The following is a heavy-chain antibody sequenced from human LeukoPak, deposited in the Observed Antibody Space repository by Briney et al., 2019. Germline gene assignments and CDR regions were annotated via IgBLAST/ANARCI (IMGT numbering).Heavy chain of an antibody. J-gene: IGHJ5*02. CDR2: IKQDGSEK. CDR1: GFTLSSYW. D-gene: IGHD6-6*01. CDR3: AGYSRSSGWFDP. V-gene: IGHV3-7*01. Sequence: GGSLRLSCAASGFTLSSYWMSWVRQAPGKGLEWVANIKQDGSEKDYVDSVKGRFTISRDNAKNSLYLQMNSLRAEDTAVYYCAGYSRSSGWFDPWGPGTLVTVSS.